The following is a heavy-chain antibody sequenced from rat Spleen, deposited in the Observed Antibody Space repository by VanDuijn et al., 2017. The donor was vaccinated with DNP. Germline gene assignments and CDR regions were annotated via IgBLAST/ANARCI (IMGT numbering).Heavy chain of an antibody. V-gene: IGHV5-29*01. CDR3: ARGNYGGYYFDY. CDR2: ISYDGSST. J-gene: IGHJ2*01. D-gene: IGHD1-11*01. Sequence: EVLLVESDGGLVQPGRSLKLSCAVSGFTFSDYYMAWVRQAPTKGLEWVATISYDGSSTYYRDSVKGRFTISRDNAKSTLYLQMDSLRSEDTATYYCARGNYGGYYFDYWGQGVMVTVSS. CDR1: GFTFSDYY.